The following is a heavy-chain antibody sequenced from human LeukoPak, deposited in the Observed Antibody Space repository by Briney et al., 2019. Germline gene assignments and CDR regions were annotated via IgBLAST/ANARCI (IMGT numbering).Heavy chain of an antibody. CDR3: VKSDGGVVVPAAIYY. V-gene: IGHV3-64D*06. J-gene: IGHJ4*02. CDR2: ISSNGGST. CDR1: GFTFSTYA. Sequence: GGSLRLSCSASGFTFSTYAMHWIRQIPGKGLEYVSAISSNGGSTYYADSVKGRFTISRDNSKNTLYLQMSSLRAEDTAVYYCVKSDGGVVVPAAIYYWGQGTLVTVSS. D-gene: IGHD2-2*01.